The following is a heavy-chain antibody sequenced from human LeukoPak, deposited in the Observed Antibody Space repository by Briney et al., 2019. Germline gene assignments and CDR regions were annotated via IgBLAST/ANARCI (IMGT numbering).Heavy chain of an antibody. CDR2: VTGRGGST. V-gene: IGHV3-23*01. J-gene: IGHJ4*02. CDR3: AKWGDFDILTGYYVSDF. CDR1: GFTFSNYA. D-gene: IGHD3-9*01. Sequence: GGSLRLSCVASGFTFSNYAMSWVRQAPGKRLEWVSAVTGRGGSTYYADSVKGRFTISRDNSRNTLFLQMNSLRAEDTAIYYCAKWGDFDILTGYYVSDFWGQATLVTVSS.